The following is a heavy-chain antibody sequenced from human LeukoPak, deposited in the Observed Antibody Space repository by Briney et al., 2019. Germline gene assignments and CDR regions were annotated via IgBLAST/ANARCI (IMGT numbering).Heavy chain of an antibody. V-gene: IGHV3-48*03. D-gene: IGHD2-15*01. CDR1: GFTFSSYE. CDR3: ARVDIVVVVAAMNTFDY. CDR2: ISSSGSTI. Sequence: GGSLRLSCAASGFTFSSYEMNWVRQAPGKGPEWVSYISSSGSTIYYADSVKGRFTISRDNAKNSLYLQMNSLRAEDTAVYYCARVDIVVVVAAMNTFDYWGQGTLVTVSS. J-gene: IGHJ4*02.